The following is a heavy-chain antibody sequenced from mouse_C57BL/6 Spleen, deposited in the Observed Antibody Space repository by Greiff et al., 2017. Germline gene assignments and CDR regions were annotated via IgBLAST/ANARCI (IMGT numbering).Heavy chain of an antibody. CDR3: ARSSHDGYFLYYFDY. D-gene: IGHD2-3*01. CDR1: GYTFTSYT. J-gene: IGHJ2*01. Sequence: QVQLQQSGAELARPGASVKMSCKASGYTFTSYTMHWVKQRPGQGLEWIGYINPSSGYTKYNQKFKDKATLTADKSSSTAYMQLSSLTSEDSAVYYCARSSHDGYFLYYFDYWGQGTTLTVSS. CDR2: INPSSGYT. V-gene: IGHV1-4*01.